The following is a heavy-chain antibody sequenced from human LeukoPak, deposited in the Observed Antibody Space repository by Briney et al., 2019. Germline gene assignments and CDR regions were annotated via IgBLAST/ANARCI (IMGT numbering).Heavy chain of an antibody. CDR3: ARSTIFGVGVDY. Sequence: SETLSLTCTVSGGSISSYYWSWIRQPPGKGLEWIGYIYYSGSTNYNLSLKSRVTISVDTSKNQFSLKLSSVTAADTAVYYCARSTIFGVGVDYWGQGTLVTVSS. CDR1: GGSISSYY. D-gene: IGHD3-3*01. CDR2: IYYSGST. J-gene: IGHJ4*02. V-gene: IGHV4-59*08.